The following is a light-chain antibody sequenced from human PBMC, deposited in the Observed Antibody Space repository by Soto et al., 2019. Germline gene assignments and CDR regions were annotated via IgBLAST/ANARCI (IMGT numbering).Light chain of an antibody. Sequence: QSALTQPASVSGSPGQSITMSCTGTSSDVGGYKYVSWYQQHPGKAPRLMIYDVSNRPSGVSNRFSGSKSGNTASLTISGLQAEDEADYYCSSYTRTITLVFGGGTKLTVL. CDR1: SSDVGGYKY. CDR3: SSYTRTITLV. V-gene: IGLV2-14*01. CDR2: DVS. J-gene: IGLJ3*02.